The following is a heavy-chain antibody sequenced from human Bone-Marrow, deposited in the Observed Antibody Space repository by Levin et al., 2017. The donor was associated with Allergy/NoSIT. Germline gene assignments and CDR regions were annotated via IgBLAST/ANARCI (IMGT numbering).Heavy chain of an antibody. J-gene: IGHJ3*02. CDR1: GFTFGDYA. Sequence: GGSLRLSCTASGFTFGDYAMSWFRQAPGKGLEWVGFIRSKAYGGTTEYAASVKGRFTISRDDSKSIAYLQMNSLKTEDTAVYYCTRDSAYYYGSGSYYNYDAFDIWGQGTMVTVSS. CDR2: IRSKAYGGTT. V-gene: IGHV3-49*03. CDR3: TRDSAYYYGSGSYYNYDAFDI. D-gene: IGHD3-10*01.